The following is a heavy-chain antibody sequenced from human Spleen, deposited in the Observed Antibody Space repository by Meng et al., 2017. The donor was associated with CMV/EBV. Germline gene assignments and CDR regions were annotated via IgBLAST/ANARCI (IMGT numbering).Heavy chain of an antibody. CDR3: ARDLNLGKVVYYYYGMDV. CDR2: ISSSSSYI. D-gene: IGHD2-15*01. J-gene: IGHJ6*02. V-gene: IGHV3-21*01. Sequence: GGSLRLSCAASGFTFRKYTMNWVRRAPGKGLEWVSSISSSSSYIYYADSVKGRFTISRDNAKNSLYLQMNSLRAEDTAVYYCARDLNLGKVVYYYYGMDVWGQGTTVTVSS. CDR1: GFTFRKYT.